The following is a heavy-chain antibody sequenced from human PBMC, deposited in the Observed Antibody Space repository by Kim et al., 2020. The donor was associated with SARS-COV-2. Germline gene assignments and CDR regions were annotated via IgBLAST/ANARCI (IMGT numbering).Heavy chain of an antibody. CDR3: THRLTERPFVDY. CDR1: GGTFSSYA. J-gene: IGHJ4*02. CDR2: IIPIFGTA. V-gene: IGHV1-69*13. D-gene: IGHD3-10*01. Sequence: SVKVSCKASGGTFSSYAISWVRQAPGQGLEWMGGIIPIFGTANCAQKFQGRVTITADESTSTAYMELSSLRSEDTAVYYCTHRLTERPFVDYWGQGTLVTVSS.